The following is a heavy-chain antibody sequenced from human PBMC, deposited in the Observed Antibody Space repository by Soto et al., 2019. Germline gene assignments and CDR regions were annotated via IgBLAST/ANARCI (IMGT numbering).Heavy chain of an antibody. Sequence: EVQLLESGGGLGQPGGSLSLSCAASAFTFNNYARSWVRQAPGKGLEGVSGIGGSGRTTYYADSVKGRFTISRDNSNNTLFLQMNSLRAEDTAVYYCAKSRYSDSSGDFYHYWGQGTLVTVSS. J-gene: IGHJ4*02. CDR3: AKSRYSDSSGDFYHY. CDR1: AFTFNNYA. CDR2: IGGSGRTT. D-gene: IGHD3-22*01. V-gene: IGHV3-23*01.